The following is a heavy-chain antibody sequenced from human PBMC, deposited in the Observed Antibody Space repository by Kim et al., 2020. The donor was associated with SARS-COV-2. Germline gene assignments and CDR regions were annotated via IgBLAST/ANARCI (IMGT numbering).Heavy chain of an antibody. Sequence: GGSLRLSCAASGFTFSSYGMHWVRQAPGKGLEWVAVIWYDGSNKYYADSVKGRFTISRDNSKNTLYLQMNSLRAEDTAVYYCARGRDIAAASLVFDYWGQGTLVTVSS. J-gene: IGHJ4*02. D-gene: IGHD6-13*01. V-gene: IGHV3-33*01. CDR3: ARGRDIAAASLVFDY. CDR2: IWYDGSNK. CDR1: GFTFSSYG.